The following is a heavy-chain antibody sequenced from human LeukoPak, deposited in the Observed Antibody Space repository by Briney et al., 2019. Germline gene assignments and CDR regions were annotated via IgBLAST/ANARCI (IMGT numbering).Heavy chain of an antibody. V-gene: IGHV3-30*04. D-gene: IGHD5-24*01. CDR3: ARGAARMVEMGTMIPFEY. J-gene: IGHJ4*02. CDR2: ISYDGSNK. CDR1: GFTFSSYA. Sequence: PGGSLRLSCAASGFTFSSYAMHWVRQAPGKGLEWVAVISYDGSNKYYADSVKGRFTISRDNSKNTLYLQMNSLRAEDTAVYYCARGAARMVEMGTMIPFEYWGQGTLVTVSS.